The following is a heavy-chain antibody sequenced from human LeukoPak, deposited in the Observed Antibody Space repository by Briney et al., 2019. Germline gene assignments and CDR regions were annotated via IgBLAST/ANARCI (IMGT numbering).Heavy chain of an antibody. V-gene: IGHV3-30*18. CDR2: ISYDGSNK. J-gene: IGHJ4*02. Sequence: PGRSMRLSCAASGFTFSSYGMHWVRQAPGKGLEWVAVISYDGSNKYYADSVKGRFTISRDNSKNTLYLQMNSLRAEDTAVYYCAKDRREYSYGSFDYWGQGTLVTVSS. CDR3: AKDRREYSYGSFDY. CDR1: GFTFSSYG. D-gene: IGHD5-18*01.